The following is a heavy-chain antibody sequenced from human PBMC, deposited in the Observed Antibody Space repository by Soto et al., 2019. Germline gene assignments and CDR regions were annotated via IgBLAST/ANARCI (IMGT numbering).Heavy chain of an antibody. V-gene: IGHV3-23*01. Sequence: EAQLLESGGDLVQPGGSLRLSCAASEFSFDDYAMSLVRQAPGKGLEWVSSITYTGVSTYYADSVKGRFTISRDNSKDTLYLQMNSLRAEDTAIYYCAKASVWYPYFDSWGQVTLVTVSS. D-gene: IGHD6-13*01. CDR1: EFSFDDYA. CDR3: AKASVWYPYFDS. CDR2: ITYTGVST. J-gene: IGHJ4*02.